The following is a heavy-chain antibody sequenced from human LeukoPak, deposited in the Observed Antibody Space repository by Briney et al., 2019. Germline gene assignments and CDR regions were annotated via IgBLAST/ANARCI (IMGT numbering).Heavy chain of an antibody. CDR2: IYYSGST. Sequence: PSETLSLTRTVSGGSISSYYWSWIRQPPGKGLEWIGYIYYSGSTNYNPSLKSRVTISVDTSKNQFSLKLSSVTAADTAVYYCARIKYCSGGSCYSPDYWGQGTLVTVSS. D-gene: IGHD2-15*01. CDR3: ARIKYCSGGSCYSPDY. J-gene: IGHJ4*02. CDR1: GGSISSYY. V-gene: IGHV4-59*01.